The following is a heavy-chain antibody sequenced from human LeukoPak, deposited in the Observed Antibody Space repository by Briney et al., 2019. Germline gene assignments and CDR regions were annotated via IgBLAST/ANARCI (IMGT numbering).Heavy chain of an antibody. CDR3: AGVLGRLAADAFDI. Sequence: PSQTLSLTCTVSGGSISCGDYYWSWIRQPPGKGLEWIGYIYYSGSTYYNPSLKSRVTISIDTSKNQFSLKLSSVTAADTAVYYCAGVLGRLAADAFDIWGQGTMVTVSS. CDR1: GGSISCGDYY. D-gene: IGHD2-15*01. CDR2: IYYSGST. J-gene: IGHJ3*02. V-gene: IGHV4-30-4*08.